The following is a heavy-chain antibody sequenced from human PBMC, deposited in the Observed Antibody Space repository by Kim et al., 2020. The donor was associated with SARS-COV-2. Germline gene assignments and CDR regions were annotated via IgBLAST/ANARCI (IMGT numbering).Heavy chain of an antibody. Sequence: GGSLRLSCAASGFTFSTYWMHWVRQATGKGLVWVSRINSDGSSTNYADSVKGRFTISRDNAKNTLYLQMNSLRAEDTAVYYWARQYSGYDGWVQGTLVTVSS. CDR1: GFTFSTYW. CDR2: INSDGSST. D-gene: IGHD5-12*01. V-gene: IGHV3-74*01. CDR3: ARQYSGYDG. J-gene: IGHJ4*02.